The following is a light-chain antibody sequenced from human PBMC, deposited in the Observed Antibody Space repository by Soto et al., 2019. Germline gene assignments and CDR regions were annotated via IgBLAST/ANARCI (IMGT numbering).Light chain of an antibody. V-gene: IGLV2-14*01. J-gene: IGLJ2*01. CDR1: SSDVGGYNY. CDR2: DVT. Sequence: QSALTQPASVSGSPGQSITMSCTGTSSDVGGYNYVSWYQQHPGKAPKLMIYDVTNRPSGVSNRFSGSKSGSTASLTISGLQAEDEADYYCNSYTSSSTHVVFGGGTKLTVL. CDR3: NSYTSSSTHVV.